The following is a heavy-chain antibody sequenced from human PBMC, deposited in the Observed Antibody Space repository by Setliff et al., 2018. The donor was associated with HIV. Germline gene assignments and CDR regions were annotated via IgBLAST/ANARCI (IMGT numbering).Heavy chain of an antibody. CDR2: IYPMDSDT. D-gene: IGHD3-10*01. J-gene: IGHJ4*02. Sequence: GESLKISCKGSGYSFTNYWVGWVRQMPGRGLEWMGIIYPMDSDTKYSPSFWGRVTISVDKSTNTAYLQWNSLRPADTAMYYCGRSGKSGELYAYWGQGTQVTVS. V-gene: IGHV5-51*01. CDR3: GRSGKSGELYAY. CDR1: GYSFTNYW.